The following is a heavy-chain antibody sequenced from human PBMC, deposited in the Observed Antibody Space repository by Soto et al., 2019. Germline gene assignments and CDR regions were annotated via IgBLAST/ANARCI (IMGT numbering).Heavy chain of an antibody. CDR2: ISDSGGST. J-gene: IGHJ4*02. CDR3: AKAEPNSPGRSYFDY. D-gene: IGHD1-26*01. V-gene: IGHV3-23*01. Sequence: GGSLRLSCAASGFTFSSYAMSWVRQAPGKGLEWVSAISDSGGSTYYADSVRGRFSISRDNSKNNLHLQRNGLRAEDTALYYCAKAEPNSPGRSYFDYWGQGTRVTVSS. CDR1: GFTFSSYA.